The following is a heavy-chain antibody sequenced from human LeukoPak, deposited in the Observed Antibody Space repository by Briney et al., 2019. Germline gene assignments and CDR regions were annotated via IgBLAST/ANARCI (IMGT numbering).Heavy chain of an antibody. CDR3: TRDNYYDSSDQPLTAFDI. V-gene: IGHV3-11*06. CDR2: ISRSSSYT. D-gene: IGHD3-22*01. J-gene: IGHJ3*02. Sequence: PGGSLRLSGAASGISFSDYCMSWIRQAPGKGLEWVSYISRSSSYTDYADSVKGRSTISRDNSKNTLYLQMNSLRAEDMAVYYCTRDNYYDSSDQPLTAFDIWGQGTMVTVSS. CDR1: GISFSDYC.